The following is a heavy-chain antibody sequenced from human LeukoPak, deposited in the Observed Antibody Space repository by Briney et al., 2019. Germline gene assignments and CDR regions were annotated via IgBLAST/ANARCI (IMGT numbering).Heavy chain of an antibody. D-gene: IGHD3-22*01. V-gene: IGHV4-59*01. Sequence: SETLSLTCTVSGGSISSYYWSWIRQPPGKGLEWIGYIYYSGCTNYNPSLKSRVTISVDTSKSQFSLKLSSVTAADTAVYYCARDKLTYSSGPYFDLWGRGTLVTVSS. CDR2: IYYSGCT. CDR1: GGSISSYY. J-gene: IGHJ2*01. CDR3: ARDKLTYSSGPYFDL.